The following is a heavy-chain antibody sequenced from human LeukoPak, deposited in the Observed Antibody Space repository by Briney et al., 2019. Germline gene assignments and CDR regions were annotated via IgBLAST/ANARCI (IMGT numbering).Heavy chain of an antibody. D-gene: IGHD2-15*01. CDR3: ARRWIRYCSGGSCLGY. Sequence: ASVKVSCKASGGTFSSYAISWVRQAPGQGLEWMGWMNPNSGNTGYAQKFQGRVTMTRNTSISTAYMELSSLRSEDTAVYYCARRWIRYCSGGSCLGYWGQGTLVTVSS. J-gene: IGHJ4*02. V-gene: IGHV1-8*02. CDR2: MNPNSGNT. CDR1: GGTFSSYA.